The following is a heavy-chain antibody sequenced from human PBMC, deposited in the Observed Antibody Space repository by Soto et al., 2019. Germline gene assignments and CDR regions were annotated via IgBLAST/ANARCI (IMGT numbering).Heavy chain of an antibody. D-gene: IGHD7-27*01. J-gene: IGHJ4*02. CDR1: RFTFSSYG. V-gene: IGHV3-23*01. CDR2: ISGSGGST. Sequence: LRLSCAASRFTFSSYGMHFVRQAPGKGLEWVSAISGSGGSTYYADXVKGRFTISRDSSKNTLYLQMNSLRAEDTAVYYCAKYWGSRPASAFDYWGQGTLVTVSS. CDR3: AKYWGSRPASAFDY.